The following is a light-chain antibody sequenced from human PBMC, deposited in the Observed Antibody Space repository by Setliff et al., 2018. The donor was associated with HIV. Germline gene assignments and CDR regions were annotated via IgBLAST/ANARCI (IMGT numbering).Light chain of an antibody. J-gene: IGLJ1*01. CDR2: FDS. CDR3: QVWDTSSDQGV. Sequence: ELTQPPSVSVAPGKTAGITCGGNNIGSKSVHWYQQKPGQAPVLVIYFDSDRPSGIPERFSGSNSGNTATLTISRVEAGDEADYYCQVWDTSSDQGVFGTGTKVTVL. V-gene: IGLV3-21*04. CDR1: NIGSKS.